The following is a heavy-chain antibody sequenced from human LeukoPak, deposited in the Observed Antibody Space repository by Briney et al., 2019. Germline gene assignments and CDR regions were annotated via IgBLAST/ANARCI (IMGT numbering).Heavy chain of an antibody. J-gene: IGHJ1*01. CDR2: IKHDGNEK. CDR3: ARAPDLDSSGYYYRFFQH. V-gene: IGHV3-7*05. Sequence: GGSLRLSCAASGFTFSTYWMSWVRQAPGKGLEWVANIKHDGNEKYYMDSVKGRFTISRDNAKISLYLQMNSLRAEDTAVYYCARAPDLDSSGYYYRFFQHWGQGTLVTVSS. D-gene: IGHD3-22*01. CDR1: GFTFSTYW.